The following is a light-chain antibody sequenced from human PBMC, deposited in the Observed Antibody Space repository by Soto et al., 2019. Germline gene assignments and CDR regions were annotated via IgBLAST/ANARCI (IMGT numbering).Light chain of an antibody. Sequence: EIVLTQSPATLSVSPGERVTLSCRASQTIYEKLAWYQQKPGQTPRLVIYDTSIRATGTPGSFSGSGSGTEFTLTISSLQSEDFAVYYCQQYHRWPLTFGGGTKVEIK. CDR1: QTIYEK. CDR3: QQYHRWPLT. J-gene: IGKJ4*01. CDR2: DTS. V-gene: IGKV3-15*01.